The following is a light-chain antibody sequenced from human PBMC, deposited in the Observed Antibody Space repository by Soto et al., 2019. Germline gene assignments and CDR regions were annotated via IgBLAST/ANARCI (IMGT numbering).Light chain of an antibody. CDR3: SSYTSSSAYV. CDR1: SSDVGGYNY. V-gene: IGLV2-14*01. Sequence: QSALTQPDSVSGSPGQSITISCTGTSSDVGGYNYVSWYQQHPGKAPKLMIYEVSNWPSGVSSRFSGSKSGNTASLTISGLRAEDEADYYCSSYTSSSAYVFGTGTKVTVL. CDR2: EVS. J-gene: IGLJ1*01.